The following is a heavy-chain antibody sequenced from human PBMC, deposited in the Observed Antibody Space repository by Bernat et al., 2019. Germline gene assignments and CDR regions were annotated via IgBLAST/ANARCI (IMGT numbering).Heavy chain of an antibody. CDR3: ARERGTVYDAFDI. CDR1: GFSVSSSY. J-gene: IGHJ3*02. CDR2: IYSGGNT. V-gene: IGHV3-53*02. D-gene: IGHD1-14*01. Sequence: EVQLVETGGGLIQPGGSLRLSCAAPGFSVSSSYMSWVRQAPGKGLEWVSIIYSGGNTYYANSVRRRFTISRDNSTNTLYRQMKSLRADDTAVYYCARERGTVYDAFDIWGQGTMVTVSS.